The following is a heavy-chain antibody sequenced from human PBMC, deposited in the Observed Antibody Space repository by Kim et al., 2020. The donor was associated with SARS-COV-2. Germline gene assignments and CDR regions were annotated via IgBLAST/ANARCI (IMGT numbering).Heavy chain of an antibody. D-gene: IGHD6-19*01. CDR3: TKHPPSSGWSFDY. V-gene: IGHV3-33*03. CDR1: GFTFNSHS. CDR2: IWFDGSNT. J-gene: IGHJ4*02. Sequence: GGSLRLSCAASGFTFNSHSMHWVRQAPGKGLEWVAMIWFDGSNTHYIDSVKGRFTISRDNSKNIVYLQMNSLSPEDTAVYYCTKHPPSSGWSFDYWGKGTLLSVS.